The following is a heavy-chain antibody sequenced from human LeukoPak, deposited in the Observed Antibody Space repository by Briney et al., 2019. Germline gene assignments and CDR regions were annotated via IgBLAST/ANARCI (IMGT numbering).Heavy chain of an antibody. CDR3: ATEVRAVAGTLAFDI. D-gene: IGHD6-19*01. CDR1: GYTFTSYD. Sequence: ASVKVSCKASGYTFTSYDINWVRQATGQGLEWMGWMNPNSGNTGYAQKFQGRVTITRNTSISTAYLELRSMRSEDTAVYYCATEVRAVAGTLAFDIWGQGTMVTVSS. V-gene: IGHV1-8*03. CDR2: MNPNSGNT. J-gene: IGHJ3*02.